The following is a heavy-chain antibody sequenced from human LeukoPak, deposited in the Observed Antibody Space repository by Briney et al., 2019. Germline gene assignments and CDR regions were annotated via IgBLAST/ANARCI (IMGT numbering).Heavy chain of an antibody. CDR2: INPNSGGT. J-gene: IGHJ4*02. D-gene: IGHD3-9*01. Sequence: ASVKVSCKASGYTFTGYYMHWVRQAPGQGLERMGWINPNSGGTNYAQKFQGRVTMTRDTSISTAYMELSRLRSDDTAVYYCARSPADILTGDYFDYWGQGTLVTVSS. CDR3: ARSPADILTGDYFDY. CDR1: GYTFTGYY. V-gene: IGHV1-2*02.